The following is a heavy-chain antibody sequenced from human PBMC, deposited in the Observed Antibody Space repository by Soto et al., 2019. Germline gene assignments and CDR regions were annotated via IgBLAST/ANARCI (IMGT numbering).Heavy chain of an antibody. CDR1: GFTFSSYA. CDR2: ISGSGGST. D-gene: IGHD2-15*01. CDR3: AKDHTRSSCLNYYGIDV. J-gene: IGHJ6*02. Sequence: EVQLLESGGGLVQPGGSLRLSCAASGFTFSSYAMSWVRQAPGKGLEWVSAISGSGGSTYYADSVKGRFTISRDNSKNTLYLQMNRLRAEDTAVYYCAKDHTRSSCLNYYGIDVWGQGTTVTVSS. V-gene: IGHV3-23*01.